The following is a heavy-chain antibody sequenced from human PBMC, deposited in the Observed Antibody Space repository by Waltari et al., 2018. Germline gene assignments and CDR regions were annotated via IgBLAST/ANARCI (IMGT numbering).Heavy chain of an antibody. CDR2: IYTSGST. Sequence: QVQLQESGPGLVKPSQTLSLTCTVSGGSISSGSYYWSWIRQPAGKGLEWIGRIYTSGSTNYNPSLKSRVTISVDTSKNQFSLKLSSVTAADTAVYYCAKAPLAAAEDYWGQGTLVTVSS. CDR1: GGSISSGSYY. D-gene: IGHD6-13*01. CDR3: AKAPLAAAEDY. V-gene: IGHV4-61*02. J-gene: IGHJ4*02.